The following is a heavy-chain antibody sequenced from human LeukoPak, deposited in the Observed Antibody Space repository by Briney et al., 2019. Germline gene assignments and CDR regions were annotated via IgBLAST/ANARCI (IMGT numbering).Heavy chain of an antibody. J-gene: IGHJ4*02. Sequence: ASVNVSCKASGGTFSSYAISWVRQAPGQGLEWMGGIIPIFGTANYAQKFQGRVTITADESTSTAYMELSSLRSEDTAVYYCARGLPGPPIAVAGTADYWGQGTLVTVSS. CDR1: GGTFSSYA. D-gene: IGHD6-19*01. CDR3: ARGLPGPPIAVAGTADY. V-gene: IGHV1-69*13. CDR2: IIPIFGTA.